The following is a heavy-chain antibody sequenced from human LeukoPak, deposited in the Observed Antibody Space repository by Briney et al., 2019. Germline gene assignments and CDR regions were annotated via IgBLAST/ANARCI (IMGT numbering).Heavy chain of an antibody. CDR3: ARAVSMVPGIITYYGMDV. J-gene: IGHJ6*02. CDR2: MSPNSGNT. D-gene: IGHD3-10*01. Sequence: GASVKVSCKASGYTFTSYDINWVRQATGQGLEWMGWMSPNSGNTGYAQKFQGGVTMTRNTSIRTVYMELSSLRSEDTAVYYCARAVSMVPGIITYYGMDVWGQGTTVTVSS. V-gene: IGHV1-8*01. CDR1: GYTFTSYD.